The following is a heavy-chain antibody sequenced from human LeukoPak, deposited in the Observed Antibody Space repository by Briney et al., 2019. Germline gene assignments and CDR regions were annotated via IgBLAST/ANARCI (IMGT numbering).Heavy chain of an antibody. CDR2: ISYDGSNK. Sequence: QLGRSLRLSCAASGFTFTNYAIQWVRQAPGKGLEWVAVISYDGSNKYYADSVKGRFTISRDNSKNTLYLQMNSLRAEDTAVYYCAKARLPYGSGSHNWFDPWGQGTLVTVSS. CDR1: GFTFTNYA. V-gene: IGHV3-30*18. CDR3: AKARLPYGSGSHNWFDP. D-gene: IGHD3-10*01. J-gene: IGHJ5*02.